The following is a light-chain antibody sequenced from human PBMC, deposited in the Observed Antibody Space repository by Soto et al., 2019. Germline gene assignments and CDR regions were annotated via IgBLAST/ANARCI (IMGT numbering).Light chain of an antibody. CDR1: QSVSRY. Sequence: EIVLTQSPATLSLSPGEGATLSCRASQSVSRYLAWYHQKPGQAPRLLIYGASNRATGIPDRFSGSGSGTDFTLTISSLEPEDSAVYFCQHRAGWPPALTFGGGTKVEIK. V-gene: IGKV3-11*01. J-gene: IGKJ4*01. CDR2: GAS. CDR3: QHRAGWPPALT.